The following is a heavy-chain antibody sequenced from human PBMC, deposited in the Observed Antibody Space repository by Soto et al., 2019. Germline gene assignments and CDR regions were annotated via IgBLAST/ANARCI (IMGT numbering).Heavy chain of an antibody. CDR1: GDSMSSSDYY. Sequence: SETLSLTCAVSGDSMSSSDYYWGWIRQPPGKGLEWIGSIYYSGSTYYNPSLKSRVTISVDTSKNQFSLKLSSVTAADTAVYYCARKRGGNDWFDPWGQGTLVTVSP. D-gene: IGHD2-15*01. J-gene: IGHJ5*02. CDR3: ARKRGGNDWFDP. V-gene: IGHV4-39*07. CDR2: IYYSGST.